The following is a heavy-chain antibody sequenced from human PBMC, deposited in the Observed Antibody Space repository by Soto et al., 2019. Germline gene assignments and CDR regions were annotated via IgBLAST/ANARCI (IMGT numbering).Heavy chain of an antibody. CDR2: INDDGSHT. J-gene: IGHJ4*02. CDR3: AKDPSTGSADL. Sequence: EVQLLESGGDLVQPGGSLRLSCAASGFPFSRYGMNWVRQAPGKGLEWVATINDDGSHTYYADSVKGRFTISRDNSKSTLCLQMIGLRAEDTAVYYCAKDPSTGSADLWGQGTLVTVSS. D-gene: IGHD3-9*01. CDR1: GFPFSRYG. V-gene: IGHV3-23*01.